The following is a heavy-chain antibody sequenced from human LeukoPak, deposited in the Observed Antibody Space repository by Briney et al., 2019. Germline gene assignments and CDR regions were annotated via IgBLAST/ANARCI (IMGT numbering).Heavy chain of an antibody. V-gene: IGHV1-69*13. Sequence: ASVKVSCKASGGTFSSYAISWVRQAPGQGLEWMGGIIPIFGTANYAQKFQGRVTITADESTSTAYMELSSLRSEDTAVYYCARGLMTTVTTRWFDPWGQGILVTVSS. CDR2: IIPIFGTA. CDR3: ARGLMTTVTTRWFDP. J-gene: IGHJ5*02. D-gene: IGHD4-11*01. CDR1: GGTFSSYA.